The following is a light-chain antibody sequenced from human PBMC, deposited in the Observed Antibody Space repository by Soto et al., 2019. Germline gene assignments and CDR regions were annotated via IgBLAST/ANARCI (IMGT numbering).Light chain of an antibody. CDR1: QSVSSN. V-gene: IGKV3-15*01. Sequence: EIVMTQSPATLSVSPGERATLSCRASQSVSSNLAWYQQKPGQAPRLLIYGASTRATGTPARFSGSGSGTEFPLTISSLQSEDFAVYYCQQYNNWPPGTFGQGTKLEIK. CDR2: GAS. J-gene: IGKJ2*02. CDR3: QQYNNWPPGT.